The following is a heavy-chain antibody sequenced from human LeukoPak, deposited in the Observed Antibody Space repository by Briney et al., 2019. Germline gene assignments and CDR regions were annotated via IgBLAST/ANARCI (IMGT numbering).Heavy chain of an antibody. CDR3: SRDFGEPTGYYMDV. V-gene: IGHV1-2*02. CDR1: GYTFTGYY. CDR2: INPNSGDT. Sequence: ASVKVSCKASGYTFTGYYMHWVRQAPGQGLEWMGWINPNSGDTNYAEKFQGRVTMTRDTSISTAYMELSSLRSDDTAVYYCSRDFGEPTGYYMDVWGKGTTVTVSS. D-gene: IGHD3-3*01. J-gene: IGHJ6*03.